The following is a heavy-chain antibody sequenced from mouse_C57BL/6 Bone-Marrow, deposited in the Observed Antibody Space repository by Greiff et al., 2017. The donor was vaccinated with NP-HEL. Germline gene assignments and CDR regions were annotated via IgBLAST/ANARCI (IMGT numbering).Heavy chain of an antibody. D-gene: IGHD2-10*01. V-gene: IGHV2-2*01. J-gene: IGHJ3*01. CDR2: IWSGGST. CDR3: ARNWASYGNGAWFAY. CDR1: GFSLTSYG. Sequence: VHLVESGPGLVQPSQSLSITCTVSGFSLTSYGVHWVRQSPGKGLEWLGVIWSGGSTDYNAAFISRLSISKDNSKSQVFFKMNSLQADDTAIYYCARNWASYGNGAWFAYWGQGTLVTVSA.